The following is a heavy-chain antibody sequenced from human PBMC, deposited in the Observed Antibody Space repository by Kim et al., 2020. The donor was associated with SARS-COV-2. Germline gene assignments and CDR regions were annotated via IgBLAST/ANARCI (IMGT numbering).Heavy chain of an antibody. CDR3: ARDRGGLKHYVDV. D-gene: IGHD3-10*01. CDR2: IHYSGST. J-gene: IGHJ6*03. V-gene: IGHV4-59*01. CDR1: GGSISRDY. Sequence: SETLSLTCSVSGGSISRDYWSWIRQPPGKGLEWIGYIHYSGSTTYNPYLESRVAISIDTSKNQFSLNLRSVTAADTALYYCARDRGGLKHYVDVWGKGTAVTIAS.